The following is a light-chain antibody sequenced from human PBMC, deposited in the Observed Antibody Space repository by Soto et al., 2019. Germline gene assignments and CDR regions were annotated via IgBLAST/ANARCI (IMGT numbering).Light chain of an antibody. CDR2: GAS. Sequence: ERATLSCRPSQSVNTNFAWYQQKPGQAPRLLIYGASTRATGIPARFSGSGSGTEFTLTISSLQSEDFAVYYCQQYNNLPSWTFSHVSNVDI. CDR3: QQYNNLPSWT. CDR1: QSVNTN. V-gene: IGKV3-15*01. J-gene: IGKJ1*01.